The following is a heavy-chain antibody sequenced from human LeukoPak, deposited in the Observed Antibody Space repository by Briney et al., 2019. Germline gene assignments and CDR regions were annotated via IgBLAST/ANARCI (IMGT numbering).Heavy chain of an antibody. CDR2: ISSSSYI. J-gene: IGHJ5*02. CDR3: ASCLWFGGLYRFDP. D-gene: IGHD3-10*01. V-gene: IGHV3-21*01. Sequence: GGSLRLSCAASGFTFSSYSMNWVRQAPGKGLEWVSSISSSSYIYYADSVKGRFTISRDNAKNSLYLQMNSLRAEDTAVYYCASCLWFGGLYRFDPWGQGTLVTVSS. CDR1: GFTFSSYS.